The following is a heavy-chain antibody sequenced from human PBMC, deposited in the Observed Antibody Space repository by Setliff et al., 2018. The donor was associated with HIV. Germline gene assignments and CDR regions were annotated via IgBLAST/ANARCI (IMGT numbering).Heavy chain of an antibody. Sequence: EASVKVSCKASGYTISAHGVSWVRHVPGHGLEWMGWISGDAGDIKYSQRFEGRLTMTTETSTNTAYMELRSLRSDDTAVYYCAIDGLSYNILPGSIAYFHSGMDVWGQGTTVTVSS. CDR1: GYTISAHG. D-gene: IGHD3-9*01. V-gene: IGHV1-18*01. J-gene: IGHJ6*02. CDR2: ISGDAGDI. CDR3: AIDGLSYNILPGSIAYFHSGMDV.